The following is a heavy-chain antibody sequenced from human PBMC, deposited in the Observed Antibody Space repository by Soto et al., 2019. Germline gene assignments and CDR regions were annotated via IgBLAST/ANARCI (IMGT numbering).Heavy chain of an antibody. J-gene: IGHJ4*02. D-gene: IGHD3-10*01. CDR1: GGSINTYY. Sequence: SETLSLTCSVSGGSINTYYWSWIRQPPGKELEWIGYIYSSGNTHYNPSLKSRVTISVDTSNNQFSLKLSSVTAADTAVYYCARGRYYGSGPVSYWGQGTLVTVS. CDR2: IYSSGNT. CDR3: ARGRYYGSGPVSY. V-gene: IGHV4-59*08.